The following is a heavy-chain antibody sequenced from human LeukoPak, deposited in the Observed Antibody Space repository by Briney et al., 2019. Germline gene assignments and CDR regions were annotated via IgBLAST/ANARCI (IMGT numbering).Heavy chain of an antibody. D-gene: IGHD4-17*01. Sequence: SETLSLTCTVSGGSISSYYWSWIRQPPGKGLEWIWYIYYSGSTNYNPSLKSRVTISVDTSKNQSSLKLSSVTAADTAVYYCAREATDYGDYPYYFDYWGQGTLVTVSS. V-gene: IGHV4-59*01. J-gene: IGHJ4*02. CDR2: IYYSGST. CDR3: AREATDYGDYPYYFDY. CDR1: GGSISSYY.